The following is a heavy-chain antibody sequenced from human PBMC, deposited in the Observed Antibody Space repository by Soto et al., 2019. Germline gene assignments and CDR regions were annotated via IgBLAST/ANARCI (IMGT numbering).Heavy chain of an antibody. Sequence: PGGSLRLSCAASGFTFSGYWMSWVRQAPGKGLDWVANIKQDGSEKYHGDSVKGRFTISRDNAKNSLFLQMNSLRVEDTAVYYCARDGAARGFFLDYWGQGMLVTVSS. CDR1: GFTFSGYW. D-gene: IGHD6-6*01. CDR2: IKQDGSEK. V-gene: IGHV3-7*01. J-gene: IGHJ4*02. CDR3: ARDGAARGFFLDY.